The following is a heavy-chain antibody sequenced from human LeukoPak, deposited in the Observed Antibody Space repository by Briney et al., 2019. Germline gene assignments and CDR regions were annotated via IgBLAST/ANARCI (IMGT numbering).Heavy chain of an antibody. D-gene: IGHD2-15*01. CDR3: ARGGLYWHI. J-gene: IGHJ3*02. V-gene: IGHV3-7*04. CDR2: IKQDGSEK. CDR1: GITLSTYW. Sequence: GGSLRLSCAASGITLSTYWMSWVRQAPGKGLEWVANIKQDGSEKNYVDSVKGRFTISRDNARNSLYLQMDSLRAEDAALYYCARGGLYWHIWGQGTMVTVSP.